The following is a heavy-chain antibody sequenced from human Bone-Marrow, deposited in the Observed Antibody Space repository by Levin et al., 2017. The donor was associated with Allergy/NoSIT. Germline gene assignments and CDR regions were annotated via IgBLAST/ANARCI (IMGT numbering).Heavy chain of an antibody. Sequence: ASVKVSCKASGYTFTGYYMHWVRQAPGQGLEWMGWINPNSGGTKHAQKFQGRVTMTRDTSISTAYMEVGRLRSDDTAVYYCATSSPGSGRSPFDYWGQGTLVTVSS. D-gene: IGHD6-19*01. J-gene: IGHJ4*02. CDR2: INPNSGGT. V-gene: IGHV1-2*02. CDR1: GYTFTGYY. CDR3: ATSSPGSGRSPFDY.